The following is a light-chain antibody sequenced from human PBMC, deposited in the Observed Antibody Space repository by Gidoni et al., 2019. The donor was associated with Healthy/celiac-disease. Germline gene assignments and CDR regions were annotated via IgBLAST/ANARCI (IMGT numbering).Light chain of an antibody. J-gene: IGKJ1*01. Sequence: EIVLTQSPATLSLSPGERATLSCRASQSVSSYLAWYQQKPGQAPRLLIYDASNRATGIPAGCSGSGSGTDFTLTISSLEPEDFAVYYCQQRSNWPWTFGQGTKVEIK. V-gene: IGKV3-11*01. CDR2: DAS. CDR3: QQRSNWPWT. CDR1: QSVSSY.